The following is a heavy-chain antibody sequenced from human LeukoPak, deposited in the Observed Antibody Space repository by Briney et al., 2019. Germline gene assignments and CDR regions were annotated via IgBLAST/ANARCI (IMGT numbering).Heavy chain of an antibody. CDR3: ARRPFSSSWYRYFDY. CDR1: GGSISTTNYY. V-gene: IGHV4-39*07. CDR2: VYYSGST. Sequence: SETLSLTCTVSGGSISTTNYYWGWIRQSPGKGLEWFGCVYYSGSTYYNPSLKSRVTISVDTSKNQFSLKLSSVTAADTAVYYCARRPFSSSWYRYFDYWGQGTLVTVSS. D-gene: IGHD6-13*01. J-gene: IGHJ4*02.